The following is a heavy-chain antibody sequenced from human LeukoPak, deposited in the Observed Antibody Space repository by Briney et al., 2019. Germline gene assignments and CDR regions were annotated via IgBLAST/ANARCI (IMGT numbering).Heavy chain of an antibody. CDR1: GGTFSSYA. V-gene: IGHV1-69*05. D-gene: IGHD2-2*01. CDR3: ARGVGYCSSTSCPFNYYYYYMDV. CDR2: IIPIFGTA. Sequence: SVKVSCKASGGTFSSYAISWVRQAPGQWLEWMGGIIPIFGTANYAQKFQGRVTITTDESTSTAYMELSSLRSEDTAVYYCARGVGYCSSTSCPFNYYYYYMDVWGKGTTVTVSS. J-gene: IGHJ6*03.